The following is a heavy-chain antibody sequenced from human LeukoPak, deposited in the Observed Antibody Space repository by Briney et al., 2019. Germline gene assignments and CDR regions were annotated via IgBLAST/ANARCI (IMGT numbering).Heavy chain of an antibody. CDR3: ARRDGYDFDY. D-gene: IGHD5-24*01. J-gene: IGHJ4*02. Sequence: GRSLGLSCAASGFTFSSYGMHWVRQAPGKGLEWVAVIWYDGTNKYYADSVKGRFTISRDNSKNTLYLQMNSLSAEDTAVYYCARRDGYDFDYWGQGTLVTVSS. CDR1: GFTFSSYG. CDR2: IWYDGTNK. V-gene: IGHV3-33*01.